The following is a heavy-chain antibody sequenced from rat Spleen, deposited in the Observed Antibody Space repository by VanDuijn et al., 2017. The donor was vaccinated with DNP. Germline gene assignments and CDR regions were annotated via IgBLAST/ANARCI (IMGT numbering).Heavy chain of an antibody. CDR3: TTGVGGPDY. CDR1: GFTFSDYY. V-gene: IGHV5-20*01. Sequence: EVQLVESGGGLVQPGRSLKLSCAASGFTFSDYYTAWVRQAPMKGLEWVASISYDGGATYYRDSVKGRFTISRDDAKSSLCLQMDSLRSEDTATYYCTTGVGGPDYWGQGVMVTVSS. CDR2: ISYDGGAT. J-gene: IGHJ2*01.